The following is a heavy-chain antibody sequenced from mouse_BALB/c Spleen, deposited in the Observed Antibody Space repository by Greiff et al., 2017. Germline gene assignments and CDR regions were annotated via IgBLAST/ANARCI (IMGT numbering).Heavy chain of an antibody. CDR2: INPYNGGT. D-gene: IGHD1-1*01. J-gene: IGHJ2*01. CDR3: ARGRYYYGSRRYYFDY. Sequence: VQLQQSGPELVKPGASMKISCKASGYSFTGYTMNWVKQSHGKNLEWIGLINPYNGGTSYNQKFKGKATLTVDKSSSTAYMELLSLTSEDSAVYYCARGRYYYGSRRYYFDYWGQGTTLTVSS. CDR1: GYSFTGYT. V-gene: IGHV1-18*01.